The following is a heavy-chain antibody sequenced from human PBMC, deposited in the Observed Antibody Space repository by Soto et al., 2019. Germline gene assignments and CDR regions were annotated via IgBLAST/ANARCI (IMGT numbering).Heavy chain of an antibody. D-gene: IGHD3-3*01. Sequence: QITWNESGPTVVKPAGTLTLTCRFSGLSLTTSGVGVGWILQSPGKAPEWLALIYWDDDKRSSASLKSRLTSTKDNSKNQVVLIMARMDPADIANDSCSHRIIPAVFGLVTTTAIYFDFWGQGTPVVVSS. CDR2: IYWDDDK. V-gene: IGHV2-5*02. J-gene: IGHJ4*02. CDR3: SHRIIPAVFGLVTTTAIYFDF. CDR1: GLSLTTSGVG.